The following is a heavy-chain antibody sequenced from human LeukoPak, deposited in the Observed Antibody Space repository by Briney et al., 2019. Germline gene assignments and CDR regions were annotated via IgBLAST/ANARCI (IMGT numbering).Heavy chain of an antibody. J-gene: IGHJ3*02. D-gene: IGHD2-2*01. Sequence: PSETLSLTCAVYGGSFSNNFWNWIRQTPGKGLEWIGSIYYSGSTYYNPSLKSRVTISVDTSKNQFSLKLSSVTAADTAVYYCARQPIDIVVVPAASSAFDIWGQGTMVTVSS. CDR3: ARQPIDIVVVPAASSAFDI. CDR1: GGSFSNNF. V-gene: IGHV4-39*01. CDR2: IYYSGST.